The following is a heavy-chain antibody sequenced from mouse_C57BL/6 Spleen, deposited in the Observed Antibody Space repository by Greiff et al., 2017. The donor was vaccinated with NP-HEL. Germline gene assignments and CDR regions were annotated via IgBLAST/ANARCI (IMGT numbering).Heavy chain of an antibody. CDR3: ARTSSYYGSSYDYFDY. CDR2: IYPGDGDT. Sequence: QVQLQQSGPELVKPGASVKISCKASGYAFSSSWMNWVKQRPGKGLEWIGRIYPGDGDTNYNGKFKGKATLTADKSSSTAYMQLSSLTSEDSAVYFCARTSSYYGSSYDYFDYWGQGTTLTVSS. J-gene: IGHJ2*01. D-gene: IGHD1-1*01. CDR1: GYAFSSSW. V-gene: IGHV1-82*01.